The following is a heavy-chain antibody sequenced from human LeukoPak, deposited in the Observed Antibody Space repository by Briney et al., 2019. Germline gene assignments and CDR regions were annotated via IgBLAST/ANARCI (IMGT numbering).Heavy chain of an antibody. J-gene: IGHJ4*02. CDR3: ARDRREIMIVVAVFYY. V-gene: IGHV3-48*03. CDR2: ISSSGSTI. D-gene: IGHD3-22*01. Sequence: GSVRLSFAASGFPFSSYEMNWVRQAPGKGLEWVSYISSSGSTIYYADSVKGRFTISRDNAKNSLYLQMNSLRAEDTAVYYCARDRREIMIVVAVFYYWGQGTLVTVSS. CDR1: GFPFSSYE.